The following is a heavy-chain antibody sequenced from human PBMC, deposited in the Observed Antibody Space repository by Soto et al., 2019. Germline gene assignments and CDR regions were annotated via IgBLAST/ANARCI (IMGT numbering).Heavy chain of an antibody. V-gene: IGHV1-69*13. CDR2: IIPIFGTA. D-gene: IGHD4-17*01. Sequence: SVKVSCNASGGPFSSYAIIWVRQSPGQGLEWMGGIIPIFGTANYAQKFQGRVTITADESTSTAYMELSSLRSEDTAVYYCARVGYGDYVGWWAFDIWGQGTMVTVSS. CDR1: GGPFSSYA. CDR3: ARVGYGDYVGWWAFDI. J-gene: IGHJ3*02.